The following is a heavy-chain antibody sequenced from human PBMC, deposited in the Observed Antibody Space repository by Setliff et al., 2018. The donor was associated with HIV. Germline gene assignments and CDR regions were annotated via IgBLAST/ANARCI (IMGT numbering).Heavy chain of an antibody. Sequence: GGSLRLSCAASRFTFSDYTMHWVRQAPGKGLEWVASISYDGTDKYYTDSMKGRFTISRDNSKNTLYLQMTRLSAEDTAVYYCARDLDPYFAMAVWGQGTTVTVSS. V-gene: IGHV3-30-3*01. J-gene: IGHJ6*02. CDR1: RFTFSDYT. CDR2: ISYDGTDK. CDR3: ARDLDPYFAMAV.